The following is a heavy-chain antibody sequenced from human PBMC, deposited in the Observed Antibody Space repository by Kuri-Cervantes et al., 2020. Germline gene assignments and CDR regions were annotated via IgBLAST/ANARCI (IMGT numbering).Heavy chain of an antibody. CDR3: SRENGSGNYTRYLIDP. CDR2: IYYSGST. Sequence: SQTLSLICAVYGGSLRGYYWSWIRQPPGKGLEWIGYIYYSGSTNYNPSLKSRVTISVDTSKNQFSLKLNSVTAADTAVYYGSRENGSGNYTRYLIDPWGQGTLVTVSS. D-gene: IGHD3-10*01. J-gene: IGHJ5*02. V-gene: IGHV4-59*01. CDR1: GGSLRGYY.